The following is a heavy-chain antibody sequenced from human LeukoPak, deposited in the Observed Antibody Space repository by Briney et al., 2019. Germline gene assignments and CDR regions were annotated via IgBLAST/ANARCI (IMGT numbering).Heavy chain of an antibody. CDR3: AREGRGDSSGYYKGY. CDR1: GYTFTGYY. Sequence: ASVKVSCKASGYTFTGYYMHWVRQAPGQGLEWMGWIYPNSGGTNYAQKFQGRVTMTRDTSISTAYMELSRLRSDDTAVHYCAREGRGDSSGYYKGYWGQGTLVTVSS. J-gene: IGHJ4*02. D-gene: IGHD3-22*01. CDR2: IYPNSGGT. V-gene: IGHV1-2*02.